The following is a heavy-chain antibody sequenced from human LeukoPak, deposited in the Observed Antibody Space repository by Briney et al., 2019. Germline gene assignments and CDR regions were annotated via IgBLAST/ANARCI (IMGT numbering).Heavy chain of an antibody. CDR3: ARVRDLYRDY. D-gene: IGHD5-12*01. Sequence: GGSLRLSCAASGFTFSSYSMNWVRQAPGKGLEWVSSISGGSTYTFYADSVMGRFTISRDNAKNSMYLHMSSLRAEDTAVYYCARVRDLYRDYWGQGILVTVSS. V-gene: IGHV3-21*01. CDR1: GFTFSSYS. J-gene: IGHJ4*02. CDR2: ISGGSTYT.